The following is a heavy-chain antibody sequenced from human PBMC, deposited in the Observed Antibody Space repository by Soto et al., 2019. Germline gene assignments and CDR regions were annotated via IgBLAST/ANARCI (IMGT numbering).Heavy chain of an antibody. CDR1: GFTFSSYS. CDR2: ISSSSSYT. Sequence: PGGSLRLSCAASGFTFSSYSMNWVRQAPGKGLEWVSSISSSSSYTYCADSVKGRFTISRDNAKNSLYLQMNSLRAEDTAVYYCARVSRPSSEGYYYYGMDVWGQGTTVTVSS. V-gene: IGHV3-21*01. CDR3: ARVSRPSSEGYYYYGMDV. D-gene: IGHD6-19*01. J-gene: IGHJ6*02.